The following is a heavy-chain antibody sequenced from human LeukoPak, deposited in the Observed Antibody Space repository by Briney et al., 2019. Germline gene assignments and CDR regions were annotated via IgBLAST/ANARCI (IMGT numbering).Heavy chain of an antibody. CDR1: GRSMSSSSYY. CDR3: ASSLYSRSWYVDY. Sequence: SETLSLTCTVSGRSMSSSSYYWGWIRQPPGKGLEWIASIYYSGSTYYNPFLKSRITISVDTSKNQFSLKLSSVTAADTAVYYCASSLYSRSWYVDYWGQGSLVTVSS. V-gene: IGHV4-39*01. CDR2: IYYSGST. D-gene: IGHD6-13*01. J-gene: IGHJ4*02.